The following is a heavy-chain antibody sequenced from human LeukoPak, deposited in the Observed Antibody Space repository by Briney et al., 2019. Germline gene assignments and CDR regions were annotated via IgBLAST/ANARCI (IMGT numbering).Heavy chain of an antibody. CDR3: AIAHQFSFQD. Sequence: GGSLRLSCAASGFTFRNYAMSWVRQAPGKGLEWVSLISDSGDTYYADSVKGRFTISRDNSKNTLYLQMNSLRAEDTAVYYCAIAHQFSFQDWGQGTLVTVSS. CDR1: GFTFRNYA. D-gene: IGHD2-2*01. J-gene: IGHJ1*01. CDR2: ISDSGDT. V-gene: IGHV3-23*01.